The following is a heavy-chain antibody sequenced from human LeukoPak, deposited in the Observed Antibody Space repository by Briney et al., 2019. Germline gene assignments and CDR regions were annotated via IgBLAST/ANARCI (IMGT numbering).Heavy chain of an antibody. CDR3: ARVPMVRGFTWYYFDF. Sequence: PGGSLRLSCAATGFTVSRNFMSWVRQAPGKGLEWVSVIYSGGSTYYADSVKGRFTISRDNSKNTLYLQMNTLRAEDTAVYYRARVPMVRGFTWYYFDFWGQGTLVTVSS. D-gene: IGHD3-10*01. CDR1: GFTVSRNF. V-gene: IGHV3-53*01. J-gene: IGHJ4*02. CDR2: IYSGGST.